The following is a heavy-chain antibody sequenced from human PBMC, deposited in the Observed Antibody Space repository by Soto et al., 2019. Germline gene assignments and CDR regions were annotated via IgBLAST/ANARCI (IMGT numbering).Heavy chain of an antibody. V-gene: IGHV3-66*01. D-gene: IGHD2-15*01. Sequence: APVKGLEWVSVIYSGGSTYYAGSVKGRFTISRDNSENTMYLQMNSLRAEDTAVYYCARTCSGGTCSFDYWGQGTLVTVSS. CDR3: ARTCSGGTCSFDY. CDR2: IYSGGST. J-gene: IGHJ4*02.